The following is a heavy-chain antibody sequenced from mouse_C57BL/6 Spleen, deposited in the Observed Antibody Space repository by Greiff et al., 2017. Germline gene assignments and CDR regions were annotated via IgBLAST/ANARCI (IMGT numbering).Heavy chain of an antibody. D-gene: IGHD1-1*01. Sequence: QVQLQQPGTELVKPGASVKLSCKASGYTFTSYWMHWVKQRPGQGLEWIGNINPSNGGTNYNEKFKSKATLPVDKSSSTAYMQLSSLTSEDSAVYCGARSLYNYGSSWYFDVWGTGTTVTVSS. CDR3: ARSLYNYGSSWYFDV. CDR2: INPSNGGT. J-gene: IGHJ1*03. V-gene: IGHV1-53*01. CDR1: GYTFTSYW.